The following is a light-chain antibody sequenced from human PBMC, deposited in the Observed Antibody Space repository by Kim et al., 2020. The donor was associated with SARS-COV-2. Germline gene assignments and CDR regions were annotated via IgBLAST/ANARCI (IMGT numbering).Light chain of an antibody. V-gene: IGLV2-8*01. Sequence: PGQSATISCTGTSSDVGAYNFVSWYQQHPGKAPKLIISEVTKRPSGVPNRFSGSKSGNTASLTVSGLQAEDEADYHCSSYAGNSLVFGGGTQLTVL. CDR3: SSYAGNSLV. J-gene: IGLJ3*02. CDR1: SSDVGAYNF. CDR2: EVT.